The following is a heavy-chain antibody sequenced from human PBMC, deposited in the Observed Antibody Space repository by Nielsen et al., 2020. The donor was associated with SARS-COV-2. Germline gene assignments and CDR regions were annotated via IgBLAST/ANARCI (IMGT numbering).Heavy chain of an antibody. CDR2: TYYRSKWYN. Sequence: WIRQSPSRGLEWLGRTYYRSKWYNDYVVSVKSRITINPDTSKNQFSLQLNSVTPEDTAVYYCARDRYDYDILTGYYGPYYYYGMDVWGQGTTVTVSS. V-gene: IGHV6-1*01. J-gene: IGHJ6*02. D-gene: IGHD3-9*01. CDR3: ARDRYDYDILTGYYGPYYYYGMDV.